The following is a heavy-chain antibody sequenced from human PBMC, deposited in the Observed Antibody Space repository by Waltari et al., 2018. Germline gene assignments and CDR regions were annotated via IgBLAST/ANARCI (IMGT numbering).Heavy chain of an antibody. CDR1: GDSMSSTDW. V-gene: IGHV4-4*02. CDR3: ARDRGRGIYLDS. CDR2: IHRSGRT. D-gene: IGHD2-15*01. Sequence: QVQLQESGPGLVKPSGTLSLTCTVSGDSMSSTDWWSWVRQSPEKGLEWIGQIHRSGRTNYNPSLESRVTISIDTSNNQFSLKVTSTTAADTAVYYCARDRGRGIYLDSWGQGTLVTVSP. J-gene: IGHJ4*02.